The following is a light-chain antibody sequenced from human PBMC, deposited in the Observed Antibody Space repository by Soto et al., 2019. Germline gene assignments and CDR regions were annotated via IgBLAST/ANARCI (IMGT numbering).Light chain of an antibody. CDR2: GNS. V-gene: IGLV1-40*01. J-gene: IGLJ2*01. CDR1: SSNIGAGYD. Sequence: QPVLTQPPSVSGAPGQRVTISCTGSSSNIGAGYDVHWYQQLPGTAPNLLIYGNSNRPSGVPDRFSGSKSGTSASLAITGLQAEDEADYYCQSYDSIDVVFGGGTKVTVL. CDR3: QSYDSIDVV.